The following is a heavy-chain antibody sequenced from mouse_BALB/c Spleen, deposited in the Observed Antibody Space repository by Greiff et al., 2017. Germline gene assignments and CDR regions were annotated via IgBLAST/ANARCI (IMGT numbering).Heavy chain of an antibody. Sequence: VQLQQSGPELVKPGASVKMSCKASGYTFPSYVMHWVKQKPGQGLEWIGYINPYNDGTKSNEKFKGKATLTSDKSSSTAYMELSSLTSEDSAVYYCARVRGGGYWGQGTTLTVSS. J-gene: IGHJ2*01. CDR2: INPYNDGT. V-gene: IGHV1-14*01. CDR1: GYTFPSYV. CDR3: ARVRGGGY.